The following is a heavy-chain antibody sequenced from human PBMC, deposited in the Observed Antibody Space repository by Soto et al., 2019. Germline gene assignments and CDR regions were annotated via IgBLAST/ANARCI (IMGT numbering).Heavy chain of an antibody. J-gene: IGHJ6*02. D-gene: IGHD5-12*01. CDR3: ARKYSGYEAEYYYYYGMDV. CDR2: INAGNGNT. CDR1: GYTFTSYA. Sequence: ASVKVSCKASGYTFTSYAMHWVRQAPGQRLEWMGWINAGNGNTKYSQKFQGRVTITRDTSASTAYMELSSLRSEDTAVYYCARKYSGYEAEYYYYYGMDVWGQGTTVTVSS. V-gene: IGHV1-3*01.